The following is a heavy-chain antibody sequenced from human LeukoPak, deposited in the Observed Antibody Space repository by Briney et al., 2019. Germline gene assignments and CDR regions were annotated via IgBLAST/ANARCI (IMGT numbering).Heavy chain of an antibody. V-gene: IGHV3-21*01. J-gene: IGHJ4*02. Sequence: SGGSLRLSCAASGFTFSSYSMNWVRQAPGKGLEWVSSISSSSSYIYYADSVKGRFTISRDNAKNSLYLQMNSLRAEDTAVYYCARDGIMITFGGVIVDKYYFDYWGQGTLVTVSS. D-gene: IGHD3-16*02. CDR2: ISSSSSYI. CDR1: GFTFSSYS. CDR3: ARDGIMITFGGVIVDKYYFDY.